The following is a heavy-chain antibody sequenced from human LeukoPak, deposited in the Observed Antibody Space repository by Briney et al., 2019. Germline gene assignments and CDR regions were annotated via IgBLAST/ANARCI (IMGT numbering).Heavy chain of an antibody. CDR3: AELGITMIGGV. V-gene: IGHV3-7*01. D-gene: IGHD3-10*02. CDR2: TKEDGGEK. J-gene: IGHJ6*04. CDR1: GFTFSTYW. Sequence: GGSLILSCAASGFTFSTYWMSWVRQAPGKGLEWVANTKEDGGEKYYVDSVKGRFTISRDSAKNSLYLQMNSLRAEDTAVYYCAELGITMIGGVWGKGTTVTISS.